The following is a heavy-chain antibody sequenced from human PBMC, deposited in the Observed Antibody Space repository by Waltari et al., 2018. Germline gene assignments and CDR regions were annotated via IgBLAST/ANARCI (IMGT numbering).Heavy chain of an antibody. D-gene: IGHD3-3*01. Sequence: EVQLVESGGGLVQPGGSLRLSCAASGFTFSSYELNWVRQAPGKGLGLVSYISSSGSTIYYADSVKCRFTISRDNAKNSLYLQMNSLRAEDTAVYYCARGDFWSGYYSYYGMDVWGQGTTVTVSS. CDR2: ISSSGSTI. CDR1: GFTFSSYE. J-gene: IGHJ6*02. CDR3: ARGDFWSGYYSYYGMDV. V-gene: IGHV3-48*03.